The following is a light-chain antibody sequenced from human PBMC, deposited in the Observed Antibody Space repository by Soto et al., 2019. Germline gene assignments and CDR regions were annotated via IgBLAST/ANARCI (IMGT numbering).Light chain of an antibody. CDR2: WAS. Sequence: DIVMTQSPDSLAVSLGERATINCKSSQSVLYNSNNKNYLAWYQQKPRQPPKLLINWASIRESGVPDRFSGSGSGTDFTLTISSLQAEDVAVYYCQHYYSTPRTFGQGTKVEIK. V-gene: IGKV4-1*01. J-gene: IGKJ1*01. CDR1: QSVLYNSNNKNY. CDR3: QHYYSTPRT.